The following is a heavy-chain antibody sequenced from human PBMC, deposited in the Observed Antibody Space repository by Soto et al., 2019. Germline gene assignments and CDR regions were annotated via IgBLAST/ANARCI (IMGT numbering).Heavy chain of an antibody. CDR3: ARVVYYGSGSYAWFDP. CDR1: GGSIISGDYY. Sequence: SETLSLTCTVSGGSIISGDYYWSWIRQPPGKGLEWIGYIYYSGSTYYNPSLKSRVTISVDTSKNQFSLKLSSVTAADTAVYYCARVVYYGSGSYAWFDPWGQGTLVTVSS. D-gene: IGHD3-10*01. CDR2: IYYSGST. J-gene: IGHJ5*02. V-gene: IGHV4-30-4*01.